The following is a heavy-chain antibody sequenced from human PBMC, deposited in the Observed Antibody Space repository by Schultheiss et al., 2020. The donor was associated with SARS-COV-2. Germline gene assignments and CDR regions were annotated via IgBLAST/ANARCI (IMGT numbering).Heavy chain of an antibody. D-gene: IGHD4-11*01. Sequence: SETLSLTCTVSGGSISSYYWSWIRQPPGKGLEWIGYIYYSGSTNYNPSLKSRVTISVDTSKNQFSLKLSSVTAEDTAVYYCARGYYSNSNFDYWGQGTLVTVS. V-gene: IGHV4-59*12. J-gene: IGHJ4*02. CDR3: ARGYYSNSNFDY. CDR1: GGSISSYY. CDR2: IYYSGST.